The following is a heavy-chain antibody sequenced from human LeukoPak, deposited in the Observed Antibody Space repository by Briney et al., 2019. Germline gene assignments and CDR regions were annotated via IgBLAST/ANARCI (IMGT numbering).Heavy chain of an antibody. D-gene: IGHD6-13*01. Sequence: PGRSLRLSCAASGFTFSSYGMHWVRQAPGKGLEWVAVIWYDGSNKYYADSVKGRFTISRDNSKNTLYLQMNSLRAEDTAVYYCAKDFRSSSWYKDYYYYYGMDVWGQGTTVTVSS. CDR3: AKDFRSSSWYKDYYYYYGMDV. V-gene: IGHV3-33*06. J-gene: IGHJ6*02. CDR1: GFTFSSYG. CDR2: IWYDGSNK.